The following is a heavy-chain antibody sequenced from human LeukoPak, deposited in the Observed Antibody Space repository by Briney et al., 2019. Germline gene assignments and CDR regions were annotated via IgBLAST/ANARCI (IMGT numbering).Heavy chain of an antibody. CDR2: ISYDGSNK. CDR3: AKDAVVADSYYFDY. D-gene: IGHD2-15*01. CDR1: GYTFSSYG. Sequence: PGRSLRRSCAASGYTFSSYGMHWVRQAPGKGLEWVAVISYDGSNKYYADSVKGRFTISRDNSKNTLYLQMNSLRAEDTAVYYCAKDAVVADSYYFDYWGQGTLVTVSS. J-gene: IGHJ4*02. V-gene: IGHV3-30*18.